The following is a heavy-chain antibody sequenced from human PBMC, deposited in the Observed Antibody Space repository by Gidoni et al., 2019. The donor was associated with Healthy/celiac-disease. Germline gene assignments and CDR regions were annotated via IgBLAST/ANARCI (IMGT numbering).Heavy chain of an antibody. J-gene: IGHJ4*02. CDR3: TRELTFSIAAAGPVDY. CDR1: GFTFGDYA. Sequence: EVQLVESGGGLVQPGRSLRLSCTASGFTFGDYAMSWFRQAPGKGLGWVGFIRSKAYGGTTEYAASVKGRFTISRDDSKSIAYLQVNSLKTEDTAVYYCTRELTFSIAAAGPVDYWGQGTLVTVSS. D-gene: IGHD6-13*01. CDR2: IRSKAYGGTT. V-gene: IGHV3-49*03.